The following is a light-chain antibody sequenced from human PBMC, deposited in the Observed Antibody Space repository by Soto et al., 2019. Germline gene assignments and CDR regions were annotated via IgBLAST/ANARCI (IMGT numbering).Light chain of an antibody. J-gene: IGKJ5*01. CDR1: QSVSSY. CDR3: QQRSNWPPIT. CDR2: DAS. V-gene: IGKV3-11*01. Sequence: EIVLTQSPATLSLSPGERATLSCRASQSVSSYLAWYQQKPGQAPRLLIYDASNRATRIPARFSGSGSGTDFTLTISSLEPEDFAVYYCQQRSNWPPITFGQGTRLQMK.